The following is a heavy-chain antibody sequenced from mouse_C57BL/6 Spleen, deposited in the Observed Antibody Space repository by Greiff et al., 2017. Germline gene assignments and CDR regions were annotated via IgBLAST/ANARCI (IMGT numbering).Heavy chain of an antibody. CDR2: INPNNGGT. Sequence: VQLQQSGPELVKPGASVKISCKASGYTFTDYYMNWVKQSHGKSLEWIGDINPNNGGTSYNQKFKGKATLTVDKSSSTAYMELRSLTSEDSAVYYCARSIYYGSSLYAMDYWGQGTSVTVSS. V-gene: IGHV1-26*01. CDR3: ARSIYYGSSLYAMDY. CDR1: GYTFTDYY. D-gene: IGHD1-1*01. J-gene: IGHJ4*01.